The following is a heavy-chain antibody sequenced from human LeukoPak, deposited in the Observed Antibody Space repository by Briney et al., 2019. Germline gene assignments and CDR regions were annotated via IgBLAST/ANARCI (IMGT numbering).Heavy chain of an antibody. CDR1: GGSISTYY. CDR3: SRGLDFRSGYSFDN. CDR2: VYYSGST. Sequence: PSETLSLTCTVSGGSISTYYWSWIRQPPGKGLEWIGYVYYSGSTNYNPSLNGRLTISVDTSKNQFSLKLSSVTAADTAVYYCSRGLDFRSGYSFDNWGQGTLVTVSS. J-gene: IGHJ4*02. D-gene: IGHD3-3*01. V-gene: IGHV4-59*01.